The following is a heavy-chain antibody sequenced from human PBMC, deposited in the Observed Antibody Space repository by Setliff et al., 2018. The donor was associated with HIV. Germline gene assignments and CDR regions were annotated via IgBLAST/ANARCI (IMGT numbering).Heavy chain of an antibody. CDR3: ARALAVTHWGYFDY. CDR2: IYYGGST. V-gene: IGHV4-39*01. CDR1: GASISSSSYY. J-gene: IGHJ4*02. D-gene: IGHD7-27*01. Sequence: PSETLSLTCSVSGASISSSSYYWGWLRQPPGKGLEWIGTIYYGGSTYYDESLKSRVTISLDTSKNQFSPKLKSVTATDTAVYYCARALAVTHWGYFDYWGQGTLVTVSS.